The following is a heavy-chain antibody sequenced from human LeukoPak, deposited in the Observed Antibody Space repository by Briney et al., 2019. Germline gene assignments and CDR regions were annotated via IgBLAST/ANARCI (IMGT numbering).Heavy chain of an antibody. CDR2: ISAYNGHT. CDR1: GYTFTNYG. V-gene: IGHV1-18*01. CDR3: ARSAGYGYNYGENAFDI. D-gene: IGHD5-18*01. Sequence: ASVKVSCKAFGYTFTNYGSSWVRQAPGQGLEWMGWISAYNGHTNSAQRLQGRVSLTTDTSTNTAYMELRSLRSDDTSVYYCARSAGYGYNYGENAFDIWGQGTMVTVSS. J-gene: IGHJ3*02.